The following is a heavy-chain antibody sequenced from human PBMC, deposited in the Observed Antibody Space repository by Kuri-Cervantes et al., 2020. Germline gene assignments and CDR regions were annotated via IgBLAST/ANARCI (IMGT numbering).Heavy chain of an antibody. J-gene: IGHJ6*03. CDR1: GFTFSSYG. Sequence: GGSLRLSCAASGFTFSSYGMHWVRQAPGKGLEWVAVIWYDGSNKYYGDSVKGRFTISRDNSKNTLYLQMNSLRAEDTAIYYCARHRDSTIWYYYYMDVWGKGTTVTVSS. D-gene: IGHD2/OR15-2a*01. V-gene: IGHV3-33*01. CDR3: ARHRDSTIWYYYYMDV. CDR2: IWYDGSNK.